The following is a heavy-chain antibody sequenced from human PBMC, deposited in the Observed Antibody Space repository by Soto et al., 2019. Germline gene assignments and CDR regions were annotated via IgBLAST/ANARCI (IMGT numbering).Heavy chain of an antibody. J-gene: IGHJ3*02. CDR3: ARGGNQPRAFDI. V-gene: IGHV3-7*01. Sequence: GASVKVSCAASGFTFSSYWMSWFRQAPGKGLEWVANIKQDGSEKYYVDSVKGRFTISRDNAKNSLYLQMNSLRAEDTAVYYCARGGNQPRAFDIWDQGTMVTVSS. CDR2: IKQDGSEK. CDR1: GFTFSSYW.